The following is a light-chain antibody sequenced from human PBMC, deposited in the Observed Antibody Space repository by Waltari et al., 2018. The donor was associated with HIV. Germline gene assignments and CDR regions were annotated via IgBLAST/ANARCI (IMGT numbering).Light chain of an antibody. CDR3: QQRRNWPPGAT. CDR2: GAS. Sequence: EIVLTQSPATLSLSPGERATLSCRASQSVSSYLAWYQQKPGQAPKLLICGASNRATGIPARFSGSGSGTDFTLTISSLEPEDFAVYYCQQRRNWPPGATFGGGTKVEIK. V-gene: IGKV3-11*01. J-gene: IGKJ4*01. CDR1: QSVSSY.